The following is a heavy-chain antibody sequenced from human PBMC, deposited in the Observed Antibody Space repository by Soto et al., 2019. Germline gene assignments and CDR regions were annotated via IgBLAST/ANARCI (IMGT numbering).Heavy chain of an antibody. D-gene: IGHD3-10*01. CDR3: AKGRGGSGSLTPRVDF. Sequence: EVQLLESGGGLVQPGGSLRLSCAASGFTFNNYAMTWVRQAPVKGLEWVSAISGGGDTTSYADSVKGRFTVSREGSKNTLYLQMSSLRAEDTALYYCAKGRGGSGSLTPRVDFWGQGTLVTVSS. J-gene: IGHJ4*02. V-gene: IGHV3-23*01. CDR2: ISGGGDTT. CDR1: GFTFNNYA.